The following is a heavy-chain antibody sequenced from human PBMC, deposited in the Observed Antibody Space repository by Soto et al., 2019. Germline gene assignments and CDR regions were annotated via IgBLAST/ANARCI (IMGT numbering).Heavy chain of an antibody. V-gene: IGHV1-69*13. CDR1: GGTFSSYA. J-gene: IGHJ6*01. D-gene: IGHD2-2*01. Sequence: SVKVSCKASGGTFSSYAISWVRQAPGQGLEWVGGIIPIFGTANYAQKFQGRVTITADESTSTAYMELSSLRSEDTAVYYCARQTVDIVVVPAAKTDYYGMEVWGQGTTVTVSS. CDR2: IIPIFGTA. CDR3: ARQTVDIVVVPAAKTDYYGMEV.